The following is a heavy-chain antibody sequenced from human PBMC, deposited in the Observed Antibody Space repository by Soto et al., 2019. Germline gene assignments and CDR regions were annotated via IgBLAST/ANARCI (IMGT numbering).Heavy chain of an antibody. V-gene: IGHV4-31*03. CDR1: GGSMNSGGYC. J-gene: IGHJ4*02. CDR3: SRGILV. CDR2: ISYGGTT. D-gene: IGHD2-15*01. Sequence: QVQLQESGPGLVKPSQTPSLTCTVSGGSMNSGGYCWNWIRQHPGEGLEWIGCISYGGTTSYNPSLTSRLTISVDTSKNQFSLMLNSVTAADTAVYYCSRGILVWGQGTLITVSS.